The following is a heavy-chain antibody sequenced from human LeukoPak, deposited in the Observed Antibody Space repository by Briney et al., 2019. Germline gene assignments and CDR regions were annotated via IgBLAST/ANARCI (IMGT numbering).Heavy chain of an antibody. J-gene: IGHJ4*02. CDR3: AREAQSIAAAGTVDY. CDR2: INPKSGGT. D-gene: IGHD6-13*01. V-gene: IGHV1-2*02. Sequence: GASVKVSCTASGYSFSDYYIHWLRQAPGQGLEWMGWINPKSGGTNYAQNFQGRVTMTRDTSSTTVYMELTRLRSDDTAVYYCAREAQSIAAAGTVDYWGQGTLVTVSS. CDR1: GYSFSDYY.